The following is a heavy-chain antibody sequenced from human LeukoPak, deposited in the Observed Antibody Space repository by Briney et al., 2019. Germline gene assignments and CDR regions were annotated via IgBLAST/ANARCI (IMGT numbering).Heavy chain of an antibody. V-gene: IGHV3-9*03. CDR1: GFTFDDYS. CDR2: LSWNSGNI. J-gene: IGHJ4*02. CDR3: AKGSTYYYGSSAWFDY. Sequence: PGRSLRLSCASAGFTFDDYSMHWVRQAPGKVLEWVSGLSWNSGNIGYADSVKGRFTISRDNAKNSLYLHMNSLRAEDMALYYCAKGSTYYYGSSAWFDYWGQGTLVTVSS. D-gene: IGHD3-22*01.